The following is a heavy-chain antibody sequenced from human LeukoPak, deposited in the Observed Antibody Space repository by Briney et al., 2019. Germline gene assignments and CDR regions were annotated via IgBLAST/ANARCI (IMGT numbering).Heavy chain of an antibody. Sequence: PGGSLRLSCAASGFTFSSYSMNWVRQAPGKGLEWVSYISSSSSTIYYADSVKGRFTISRDNSKNTLYLQMNSLRAEDTAVYYCAKDPSSSGWSGGYFDYWGQGTLVTVSS. D-gene: IGHD6-19*01. CDR2: ISSSSSTI. J-gene: IGHJ4*02. V-gene: IGHV3-48*01. CDR3: AKDPSSSGWSGGYFDY. CDR1: GFTFSSYS.